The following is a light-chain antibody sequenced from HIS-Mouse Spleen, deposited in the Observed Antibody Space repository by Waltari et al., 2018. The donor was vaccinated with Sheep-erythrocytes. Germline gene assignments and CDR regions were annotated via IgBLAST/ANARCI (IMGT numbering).Light chain of an antibody. CDR1: SSDVVGYNY. CDR3: CSYAGSYNHV. CDR2: DVS. Sequence: QSALTQPRSVSGSPGQSVPISCTGTSSDVVGYNYVSWYQQHPGKAPKLMLYDVSKRPSGVPDRFSGSKSGNTASLTISGLQAEDEADYYCCSYAGSYNHVFATGTKVTVL. V-gene: IGLV2-11*01. J-gene: IGLJ1*01.